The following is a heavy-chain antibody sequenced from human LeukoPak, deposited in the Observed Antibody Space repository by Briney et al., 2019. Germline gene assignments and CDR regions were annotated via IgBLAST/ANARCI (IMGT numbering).Heavy chain of an antibody. CDR1: GYTFTSDY. Sequence: ASVKVSCKASGYTFTSDYIHWVRQAPGQGLEWLGIINPSGGSPSYAQKFQGRVTMTRDMSTSTVYMELSSLRSEDTAVYYCARELYCSGGSCFDYWGQGTLVTVSS. CDR2: INPSGGSP. D-gene: IGHD2-15*01. J-gene: IGHJ4*02. V-gene: IGHV1-46*01. CDR3: ARELYCSGGSCFDY.